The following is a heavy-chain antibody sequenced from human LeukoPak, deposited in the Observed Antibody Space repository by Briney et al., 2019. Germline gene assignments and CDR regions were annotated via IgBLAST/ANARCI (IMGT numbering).Heavy chain of an antibody. Sequence: SETLSFTCAVYGGSFSGYYWSWIRQPPGKGLEWIGEINHSGSTNYNPSLKSRVTISVDTSKNQFSLKLSSVTAADTAVYYCARLGAYYYGSGSYYKARFDYWGQGTLVTVSS. D-gene: IGHD3-10*01. V-gene: IGHV4-34*01. J-gene: IGHJ4*02. CDR3: ARLGAYYYGSGSYYKARFDY. CDR1: GGSFSGYY. CDR2: INHSGST.